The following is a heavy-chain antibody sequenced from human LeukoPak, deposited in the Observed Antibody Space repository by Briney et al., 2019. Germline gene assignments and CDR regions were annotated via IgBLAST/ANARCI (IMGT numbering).Heavy chain of an antibody. D-gene: IGHD1-26*01. J-gene: IGHJ4*02. CDR1: GGSVSSDNYY. CDR3: ARVTDNSGTYGFDY. V-gene: IGHV4-61*01. CDR2: TYYTGNS. Sequence: SETLSLTCTVSGGSVSSDNYYWTWIRQPPGKGLEWIGCTYYTGNSNYNPSLKSRVTISLDTSKNQFSLKLSSVTAADTAVYYCARVTDNSGTYGFDYWGQGTLVTVSS.